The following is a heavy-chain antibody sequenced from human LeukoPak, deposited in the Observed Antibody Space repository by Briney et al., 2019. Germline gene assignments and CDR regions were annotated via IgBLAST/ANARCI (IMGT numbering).Heavy chain of an antibody. J-gene: IGHJ4*02. CDR3: AIRHTVYGEEDY. D-gene: IGHD4-17*01. CDR1: GFTLSSYS. Sequence: TGGSLRLSCAASGFTLSSYSMNWVRQAPGKGLEWVSSISSSSSYIYYADSVKGRFTISRDNAKNSLYLQMNSLRAEDTAVYYCAIRHTVYGEEDYWGQGTLVTVSS. V-gene: IGHV3-21*04. CDR2: ISSSSSYI.